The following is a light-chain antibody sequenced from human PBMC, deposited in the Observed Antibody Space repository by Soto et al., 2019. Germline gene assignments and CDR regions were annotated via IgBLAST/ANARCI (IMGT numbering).Light chain of an antibody. V-gene: IGKV3-15*01. CDR1: QSVNSN. CDR3: QQYNDWPLT. CDR2: DAS. J-gene: IGKJ1*01. Sequence: DIVMTQSPATLSVSPGERHTLSCSASQSVNSNLAWYQQKPGQAPRLLIYDASTRATGIPARFSGSGSGTEFTLTISSLQSEDFAVYYCQQYNDWPLTFGQGTKVDIK.